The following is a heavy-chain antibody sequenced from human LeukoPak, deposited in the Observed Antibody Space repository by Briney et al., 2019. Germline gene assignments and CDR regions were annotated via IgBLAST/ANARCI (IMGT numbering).Heavy chain of an antibody. D-gene: IGHD2-21*01. J-gene: IGHJ4*02. CDR1: GFTFGSYW. Sequence: PGGSLRLSCAASGFTFGSYWMAWVRQAPEKGLEWLANIKPDGGEKYYLDSVKGRFTISRDNVKNSLYLQMDSLRAEDTAVYYCLRDVERGGDFDYWGQGTLVTVSS. CDR2: IKPDGGEK. V-gene: IGHV3-7*03. CDR3: LRDVERGGDFDY.